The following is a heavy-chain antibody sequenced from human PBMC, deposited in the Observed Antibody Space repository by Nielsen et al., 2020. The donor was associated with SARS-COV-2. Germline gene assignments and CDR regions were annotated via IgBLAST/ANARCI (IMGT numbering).Heavy chain of an antibody. CDR3: AKDRGNNWNENDY. CDR2: ISWNSGSI. CDR1: GFTFDDYA. J-gene: IGHJ4*02. Sequence: GGSLRLSCAASGFTFDDYAMHWVRQAPGKGLEWVSGISWNSGSIGYADSVKGRFTISRDNAKNSLYLQMNSLRAEDTALYYCAKDRGNNWNENDYWGQGTLVTVSS. D-gene: IGHD1-20*01. V-gene: IGHV3-9*01.